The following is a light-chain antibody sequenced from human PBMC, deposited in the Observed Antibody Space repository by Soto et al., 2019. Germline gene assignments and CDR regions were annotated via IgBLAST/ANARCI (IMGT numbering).Light chain of an antibody. Sequence: QSALTQPASVSGSPGQSITISCTGTSSDVGGYNHVSWYQQHPGKAPKVMIYEVSNRPSGVSNRFSGSKSGNTAALTISGLQTEDEADYYCSSFTSSSTEVFGGGTKLTVL. CDR1: SSDVGGYNH. J-gene: IGLJ3*02. CDR2: EVS. V-gene: IGLV2-14*01. CDR3: SSFTSSSTEV.